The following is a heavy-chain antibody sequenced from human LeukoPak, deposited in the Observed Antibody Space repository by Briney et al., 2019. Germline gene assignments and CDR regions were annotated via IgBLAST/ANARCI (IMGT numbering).Heavy chain of an antibody. J-gene: IGHJ4*02. CDR2: INTDGSST. Sequence: PGGSLRLSCAASGFTFSGYWIHWVRQAPGKGLVWVSRINTDGSSTSYADSVKGRFTISRDNAKNTLYLQMNSLRAEDTAVYYCARDAQYVGTTIDYWGQGTLVTISS. CDR3: ARDAQYVGTTIDY. V-gene: IGHV3-74*01. CDR1: GFTFSGYW. D-gene: IGHD1-26*01.